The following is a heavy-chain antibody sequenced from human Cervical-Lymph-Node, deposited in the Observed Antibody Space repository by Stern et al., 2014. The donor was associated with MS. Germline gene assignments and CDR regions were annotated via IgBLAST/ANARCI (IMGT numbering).Heavy chain of an antibody. V-gene: IGHV1-69*01. Sequence: VQLVQSGAEVKKPGSSVKVSCQASGGTLISYPISWVRQAPGQGLAWLGGIMPILGTSNYAHKFQGRVTITADESTTTIYMELRSLKSEDTAVYYCARHLGSHESGWFDPWGQGTLVTVSS. J-gene: IGHJ5*02. CDR1: GGTLISYP. D-gene: IGHD1-26*01. CDR2: IMPILGTS. CDR3: ARHLGSHESGWFDP.